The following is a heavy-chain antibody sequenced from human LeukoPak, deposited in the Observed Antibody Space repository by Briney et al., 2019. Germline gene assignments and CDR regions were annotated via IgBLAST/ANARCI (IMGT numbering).Heavy chain of an antibody. V-gene: IGHV4-59*01. Sequence: SETLSLTCTVPGGSISSYYWSWIRQPPGKGLEWIGYIQYSGSTNYNSSLKSRVTISVDTSKKQFSLNLSSVIAADAARYYCARTVRGDYVDYWGQGALVTVSS. CDR1: GGSISSYY. CDR3: ARTVRGDYVDY. D-gene: IGHD4-17*01. CDR2: IQYSGST. J-gene: IGHJ4*02.